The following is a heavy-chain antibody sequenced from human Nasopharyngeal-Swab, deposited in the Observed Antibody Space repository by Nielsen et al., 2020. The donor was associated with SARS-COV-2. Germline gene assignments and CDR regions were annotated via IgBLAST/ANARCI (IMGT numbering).Heavy chain of an antibody. J-gene: IGHJ4*02. CDR1: GDSVSSTIAA. Sequence: LSCAISGDSVSSTIAAWHWIRQSPSRGLEWLGRTYYRSQWYNDYAVSVRSRITISPDISKNQFSLHLNSVTPEDTAVYYCASFAQGSPSLYWGQGILVTVSS. CDR2: TYYRSQWYN. V-gene: IGHV6-1*01. CDR3: ASFAQGSPSLY.